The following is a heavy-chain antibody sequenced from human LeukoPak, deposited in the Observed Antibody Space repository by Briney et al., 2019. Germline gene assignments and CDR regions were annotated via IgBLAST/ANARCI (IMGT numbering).Heavy chain of an antibody. D-gene: IGHD6-13*01. CDR2: IIPIFGTA. V-gene: IGHV1-69*13. CDR1: GGTFGSYA. CDR3: ARGGRLAAAGNSPFDY. J-gene: IGHJ4*02. Sequence: GASVKVSCKASGGTFGSYAISWVRQAPGQGLEWMGGIIPIFGTANYAQKFQGRVTITADESTSTAYMELSSLRSEDTAVYYCARGGRLAAAGNSPFDYWGQGTLVTVSS.